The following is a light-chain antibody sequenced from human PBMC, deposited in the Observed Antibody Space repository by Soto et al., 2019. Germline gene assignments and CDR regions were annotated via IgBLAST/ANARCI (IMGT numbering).Light chain of an antibody. CDR1: SSNIGNNY. CDR3: GTWDSSLSAGV. Sequence: QSVLTQPPSVSAAPGQKVTISCSGSSSNIGNNYVSWYQQVPGTAPKLLIYDNYKRPSGIPDRFSGSKSGTSATLGITGLQTGDEADYYCGTWDSSLSAGVFGGGTQLTVL. CDR2: DNY. V-gene: IGLV1-51*01. J-gene: IGLJ3*02.